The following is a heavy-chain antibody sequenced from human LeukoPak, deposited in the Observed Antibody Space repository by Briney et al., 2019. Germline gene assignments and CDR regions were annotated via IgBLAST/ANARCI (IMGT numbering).Heavy chain of an antibody. CDR3: ATGQTSGSFIDY. CDR2: FDPEDGET. V-gene: IGHV1-24*01. Sequence: ASVKVSCKVSGYTLTELSMHWVRQAPGKGLEWMGGFDPEDGETIYAQKFQGRVTMTEDTSTDTAYMELSNLRSEDTAVYYCATGQTSGSFIDYWGQGTLVTVSS. J-gene: IGHJ4*02. D-gene: IGHD2-15*01. CDR1: GYTLTELS.